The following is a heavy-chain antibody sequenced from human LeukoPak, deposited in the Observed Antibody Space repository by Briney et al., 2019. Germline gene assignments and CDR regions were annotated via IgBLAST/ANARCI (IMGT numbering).Heavy chain of an antibody. CDR3: ARESFGSGRNNWFDP. CDR2: IYYSGST. Sequence: SETLSLTCTVSGVSIDSYYWSCIRQPPGKGLKWIGFIYYSGSTNYNPSLKSRVTISMDRSTNQFSLKRNSVTAADTAVYYCARESFGSGRNNWFDPWGQGTLVTVSS. V-gene: IGHV4-59*01. CDR1: GVSIDSYY. J-gene: IGHJ5*02. D-gene: IGHD3-10*01.